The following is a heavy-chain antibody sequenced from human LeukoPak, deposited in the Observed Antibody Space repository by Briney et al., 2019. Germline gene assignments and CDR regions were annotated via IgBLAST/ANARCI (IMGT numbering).Heavy chain of an antibody. Sequence: SETLSLTCTVSGGSISSGSYYWSWIRQPAGKGLEWIGRIYTSGSTNYNPSLKSRVTISVDTSKNQFSLKLSSVTAADTAVYYCARNCPDVRGVDYMDVWGKGTTVTISS. D-gene: IGHD3-10*02. CDR3: ARNCPDVRGVDYMDV. J-gene: IGHJ6*03. CDR2: IYTSGST. CDR1: GGSISSGSYY. V-gene: IGHV4-61*02.